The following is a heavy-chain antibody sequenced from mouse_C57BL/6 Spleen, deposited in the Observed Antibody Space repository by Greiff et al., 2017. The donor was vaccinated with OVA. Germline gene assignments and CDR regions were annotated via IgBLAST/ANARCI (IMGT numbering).Heavy chain of an antibody. CDR2: ISYSGST. CDR1: GYSTTSDY. Sequence: EVHLVESGPGLAKPSQTLSLTCSVTGYSTTSDYWNWIRKFPGNKLEYMGYISYSGSTYYNPSLNRRISITRDTSKNQYYLQLHSVTTEDTATDYCASYYYGSSGYFDVWGTGTTVTVSS. D-gene: IGHD1-1*01. J-gene: IGHJ1*03. V-gene: IGHV3-8*01. CDR3: ASYYYGSSGYFDV.